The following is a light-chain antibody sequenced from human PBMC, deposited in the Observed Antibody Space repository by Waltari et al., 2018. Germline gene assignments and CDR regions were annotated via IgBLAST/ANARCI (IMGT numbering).Light chain of an antibody. V-gene: IGKV3-20*01. CDR3: QQYVSLPAT. CDR1: QSISRP. J-gene: IGKJ1*01. Sequence: EIMLTQSPGTLSLSPGERATLSCRASQSISRPLAWYQQKPGQAPRLLIYDASPRATGIPDRFSGSGSGTDFSLTISRLEPEDSAVYYCQQYVSLPATFGQGTKVEIK. CDR2: DAS.